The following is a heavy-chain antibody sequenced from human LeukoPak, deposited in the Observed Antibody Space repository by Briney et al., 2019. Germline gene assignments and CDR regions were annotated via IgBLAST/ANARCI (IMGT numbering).Heavy chain of an antibody. CDR1: GGSISSYY. D-gene: IGHD6-19*01. V-gene: IGHV4-59*01. CDR3: ARVVVRGYSSGWYTRYFDY. J-gene: IGHJ4*02. Sequence: PSEILSLTCTVSGGSISSYYWSWIRQPPGKGLEWIGYIYYSGSTNYNPSLKSRVTISVDTSKNQFSLKLSSVTAADTAVYYCARVVVRGYSSGWYTRYFDYWGQGTLVTVSS. CDR2: IYYSGST.